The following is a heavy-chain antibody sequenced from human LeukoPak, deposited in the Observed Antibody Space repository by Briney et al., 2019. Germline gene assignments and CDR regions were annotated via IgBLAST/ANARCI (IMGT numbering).Heavy chain of an antibody. V-gene: IGHV4-34*01. CDR1: GGSFSGYY. Sequence: SETLSLTCAVYGGSFSGYYWSWIRQPPGKGLEWIGEINHSGSTNYNPSLKSRVTISVDTSKNQFSLKLSSVTAADTAVYYCVRVPQLAADDYWGQGTLVTVSS. D-gene: IGHD6-6*01. CDR3: VRVPQLAADDY. CDR2: INHSGST. J-gene: IGHJ4*02.